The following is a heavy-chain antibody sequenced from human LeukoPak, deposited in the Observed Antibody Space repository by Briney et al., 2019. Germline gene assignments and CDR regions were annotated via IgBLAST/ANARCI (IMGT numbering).Heavy chain of an antibody. J-gene: IGHJ6*02. Sequence: ASVKVSCKASGYTFTSYGISWVRQAPGQGLEWMGWISAYNGNTNYAQKLQGRVTMTTDTSTSTAYMELRSLRSDDTAVYYCARAGQGSSWYKVYHYYYGMDVWGQGTTVTVSS. D-gene: IGHD6-13*01. V-gene: IGHV1-18*01. CDR3: ARAGQGSSWYKVYHYYYGMDV. CDR2: ISAYNGNT. CDR1: GYTFTSYG.